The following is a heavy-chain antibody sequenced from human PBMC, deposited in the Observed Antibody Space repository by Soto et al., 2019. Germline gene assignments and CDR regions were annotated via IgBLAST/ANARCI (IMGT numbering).Heavy chain of an antibody. D-gene: IGHD6-13*01. Sequence: ASVKVSCKASGYTFTSYGISWVRQAPGQGLEWMGWISAYNGNTNYAQKLQGRVTMTTDTSTSTAYMELRSLRSDDTAVYYCAREPESGGWSLPEYFQHWGQGTLVTVSS. CDR2: ISAYNGNT. CDR3: AREPESGGWSLPEYFQH. CDR1: GYTFTSYG. J-gene: IGHJ1*01. V-gene: IGHV1-18*01.